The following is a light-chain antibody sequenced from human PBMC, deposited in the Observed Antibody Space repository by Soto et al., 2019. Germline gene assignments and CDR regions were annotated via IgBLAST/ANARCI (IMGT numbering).Light chain of an antibody. Sequence: EIVMTQSPATLSVSPGERATLSCRASQSVSSNLAWYQQKPGQAPRLLIYGASTRATGIPSRFSSSGSGTDFTLTISSLQPEDFATYYCQQYNSYPRTFGQGTKVEIK. V-gene: IGKV3-15*01. CDR3: QQYNSYPRT. J-gene: IGKJ1*01. CDR1: QSVSSN. CDR2: GAS.